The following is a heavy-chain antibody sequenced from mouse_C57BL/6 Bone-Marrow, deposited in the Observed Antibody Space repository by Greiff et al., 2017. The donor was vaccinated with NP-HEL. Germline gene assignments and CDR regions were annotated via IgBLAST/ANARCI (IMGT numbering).Heavy chain of an antibody. CDR3: ARNWDGYYPLDY. CDR1: GFSLTSYG. Sequence: VQLQQSGPGLVQPSQSLSITCTVSGFSLTSYGVHWVRQSPGKGLEWLGVIWSGGSTDYTAAFISRLTICKDNSSSIVFFNMNSRQAYDAAIVYCARNWDGYYPLDYWGQGTAVTVTS. CDR2: IWSGGST. V-gene: IGHV2-2*01. J-gene: IGHJ4*01. D-gene: IGHD4-1*01.